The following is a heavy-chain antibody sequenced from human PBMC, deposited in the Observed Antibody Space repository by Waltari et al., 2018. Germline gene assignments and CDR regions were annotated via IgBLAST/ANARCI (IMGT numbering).Heavy chain of an antibody. V-gene: IGHV3-7*01. Sequence: EVQLVESGGGLVQPGGSLRLSCVASGFTFSRHWISWLRQDPGKGLEWVSKINEDESETFYADSWKGRFTISRDNAKNSLYLQMNSLRVEDTAYYYCARDMGIYTNYAAYWGQGTLVTVSS. D-gene: IGHD4-4*01. CDR1: GFTFSRHW. CDR2: INEDESET. J-gene: IGHJ4*02. CDR3: ARDMGIYTNYAAY.